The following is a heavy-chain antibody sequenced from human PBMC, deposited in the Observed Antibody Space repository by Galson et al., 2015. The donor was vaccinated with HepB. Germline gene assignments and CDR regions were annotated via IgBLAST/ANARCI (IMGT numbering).Heavy chain of an antibody. D-gene: IGHD3-9*01. CDR3: VRDRITVLDYYMDV. CDR1: GGSISSGSYY. J-gene: IGHJ6*03. Sequence: SETLSLTCTVSGGSISSGSYYWGWIRQPPGKGLEWIGSIYYSGSTYYNPSLKSRFTVSVDTSKNQFSLRLSSVTAADTAVYYCVRDRITVLDYYMDVWGKGTTVAVSS. CDR2: IYYSGST. V-gene: IGHV4-39*07.